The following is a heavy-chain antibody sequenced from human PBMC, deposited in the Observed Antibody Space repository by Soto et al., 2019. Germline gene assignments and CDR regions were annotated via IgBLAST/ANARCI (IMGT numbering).Heavy chain of an antibody. Sequence: EVQLLESGGGLVQPGGSLRLSCAASGFTFSSYAMSWVRQAPGKGLEWVSAISGSGGSTYYADSVKGRFTISRDNYKNTQYLQMNSLRAEDTAVYYCAKELHSSSWYYGMDVWGQGTTVTVSS. J-gene: IGHJ6*02. CDR3: AKELHSSSWYYGMDV. V-gene: IGHV3-23*01. CDR1: GFTFSSYA. CDR2: ISGSGGST. D-gene: IGHD6-13*01.